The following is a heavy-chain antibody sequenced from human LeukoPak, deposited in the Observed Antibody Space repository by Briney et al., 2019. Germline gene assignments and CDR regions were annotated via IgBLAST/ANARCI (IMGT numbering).Heavy chain of an antibody. CDR3: ARNAAVATSRTWFDP. D-gene: IGHD6-25*01. CDR2: IYYTGST. J-gene: IGHJ5*02. Sequence: PSETLSLTCTVSGASLNTNFRSWIRQPPGMRLEWIGYIYYTGSTNYNPSLNSRVTISLDTSKNQVSLNLTSVTAADTAVYYCARNAAVATSRTWFDPWGQGTLVTVSS. V-gene: IGHV4-59*01. CDR1: GASLNTNF.